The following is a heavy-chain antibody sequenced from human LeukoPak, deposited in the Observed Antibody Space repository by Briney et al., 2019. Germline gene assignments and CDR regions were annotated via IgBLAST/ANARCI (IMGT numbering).Heavy chain of an antibody. V-gene: IGHV3-30*18. CDR1: GFTFSSYG. D-gene: IGHD2-21*01. Sequence: GRSLRLSCAASGFTFSSYGMHWVRQAPGKGLEWVAVISYDGSNKYYADSVKGRFTISRDNSKNTLYLQMNSLRAEDTAVYYCAKASMGIVAPLDYWGQGTLVTASS. CDR3: AKASMGIVAPLDY. J-gene: IGHJ4*02. CDR2: ISYDGSNK.